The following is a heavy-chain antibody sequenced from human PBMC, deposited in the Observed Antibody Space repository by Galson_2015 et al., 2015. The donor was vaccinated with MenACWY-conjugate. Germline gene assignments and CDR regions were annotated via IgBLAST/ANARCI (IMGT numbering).Heavy chain of an antibody. Sequence: ATLSLTCTVSGGSINSYYWSWIRPPPGKGLEWIGYMYYSGSANYNPSLKSRVTISVDTSKNQFSLTMTSVTAADTAVYYCARGVNLASMAGYWGQGTLVTVSS. CDR3: ARGVNLASMAGY. J-gene: IGHJ4*02. V-gene: IGHV4-59*01. D-gene: IGHD3-3*02. CDR1: GGSINSYY. CDR2: MYYSGSA.